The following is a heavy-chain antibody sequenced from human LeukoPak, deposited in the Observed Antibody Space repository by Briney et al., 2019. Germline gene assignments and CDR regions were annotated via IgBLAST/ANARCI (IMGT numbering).Heavy chain of an antibody. CDR3: ARDQVEHYYYYYGMDV. V-gene: IGHV3-74*03. J-gene: IGHJ6*02. D-gene: IGHD1-1*01. CDR1: GFTFSRYW. CDR2: ISPDGSTT. Sequence: GGSLRLSCAASGFTFSRYWMHWVRQAPGKGLMWVSRISPDGSTTLYADSVKGRFTISRDNAKNTLYLQMNSLGAEDTAVYYCARDQVEHYYYYYGMDVWGQGTTVTVSS.